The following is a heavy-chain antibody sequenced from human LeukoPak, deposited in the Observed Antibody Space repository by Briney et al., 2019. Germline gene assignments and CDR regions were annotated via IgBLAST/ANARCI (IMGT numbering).Heavy chain of an antibody. CDR2: IYYSGST. Sequence: SETLSLTCTVSGGSISSYYWSWIRQPPGKGLEWIGYIYYSGSTNYNPSLKSRVTISVDTSKNQFSLKLSSVTAADTAVYYCAREGGYCSSTSCHWPTFDYWGQGTLVTVSS. J-gene: IGHJ4*02. D-gene: IGHD2-2*01. CDR1: GGSISSYY. V-gene: IGHV4-59*01. CDR3: AREGGYCSSTSCHWPTFDY.